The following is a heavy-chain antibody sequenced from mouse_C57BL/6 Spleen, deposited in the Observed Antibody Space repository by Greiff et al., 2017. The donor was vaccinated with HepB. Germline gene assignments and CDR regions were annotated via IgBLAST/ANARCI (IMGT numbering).Heavy chain of an antibody. D-gene: IGHD1-1*01. CDR2: IYPRDGST. CDR3: ARRGYYYGSSLDY. V-gene: IGHV1-78*01. CDR1: GYTFTDHT. Sequence: VQLQQSDAELVKPGASVKISCKVSGYTFTDHTIHWMKQRPEQGLEWIGYIYPRDGSTKYNEKFKGKATLTADKSSSTAYMQRNSLPSEDSAVYFCARRGYYYGSSLDYWGQGTTLTVSS. J-gene: IGHJ2*01.